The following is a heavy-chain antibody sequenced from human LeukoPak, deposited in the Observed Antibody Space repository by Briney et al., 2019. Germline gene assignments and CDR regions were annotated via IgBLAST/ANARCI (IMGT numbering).Heavy chain of an antibody. CDR2: IYYGGSI. CDR3: ARGVRGYTYNRVYYGMDV. CDR1: GDSISNYY. D-gene: IGHD5-18*01. V-gene: IGHV4-59*01. J-gene: IGHJ6*02. Sequence: SETLSLTCTVSGDSISNYYWTWIRQSPGEGLEWIGYIYYGGSINYNPSLRSRVTISVDTSKTQFSLKLSSVTAADTAVYYCARGVRGYTYNRVYYGMDVWGQGTTVTVSS.